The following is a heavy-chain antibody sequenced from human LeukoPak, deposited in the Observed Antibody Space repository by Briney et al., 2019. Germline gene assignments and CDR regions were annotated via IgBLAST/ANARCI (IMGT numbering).Heavy chain of an antibody. D-gene: IGHD3-10*01. J-gene: IGHJ4*02. CDR3: AGGDYHGSESYANY. V-gene: IGHV4-34*01. CDR2: INHGGRI. CDR1: GGSFSGQY. Sequence: PSETLSLTCAVYGGSFSGQYWGWIRQPPGKGLEWIGEINHGGRISYNASLKSRVTISLDTSKNQFSLKLSSVTAADTAVYYCAGGDYHGSESYANYWGQGTLVTVSS.